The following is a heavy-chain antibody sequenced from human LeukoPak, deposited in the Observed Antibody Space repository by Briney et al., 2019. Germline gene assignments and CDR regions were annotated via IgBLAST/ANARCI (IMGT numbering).Heavy chain of an antibody. CDR3: ARDNSIADRGWWFDP. J-gene: IGHJ5*02. CDR1: GFTVSSNY. V-gene: IGHV3-66*01. CDR2: IYSGGST. Sequence: GGSLRLSCAASGFTVSSNYMSWARQAPGKGLEWVSVIYSGGSTYYADSVKGRFTISRDNSKNTLYLQMNSLRAEDTAVYYCARDNSIADRGWWFDPWGQGTLVTVSS. D-gene: IGHD4-23*01.